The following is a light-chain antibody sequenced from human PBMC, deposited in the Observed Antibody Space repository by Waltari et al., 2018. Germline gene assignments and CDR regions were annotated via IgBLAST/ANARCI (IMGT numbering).Light chain of an antibody. CDR1: QSISTW. CDR3: QQHNSYPIT. Sequence: DIQMTQSPSTLSASVGDRVTISCRAIQSISTWLAWYQERPGKVPKLLIYQASTLKRGVPSRFSGSGSGTEFTLTISSLQPDDFATYYCQQHNSYPITFGQGTRLEIK. V-gene: IGKV1-5*03. J-gene: IGKJ5*01. CDR2: QAS.